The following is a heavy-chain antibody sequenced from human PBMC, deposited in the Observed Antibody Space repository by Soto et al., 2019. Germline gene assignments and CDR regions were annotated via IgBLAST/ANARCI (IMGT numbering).Heavy chain of an antibody. CDR3: TRDHDYGDSDFDY. Sequence: GWSLRLSCAASGFTFSNAWMSWVRQAPGKGLEWVGRIKSKTDGGTTDYAAPVNGRFTISRDDSKSIVYLQMNSLKTEDTAVYYCTRDHDYGDSDFDYWGQGTLVTVSS. V-gene: IGHV3-15*01. J-gene: IGHJ4*02. CDR2: IKSKTDGGTT. D-gene: IGHD4-17*01. CDR1: GFTFSNAW.